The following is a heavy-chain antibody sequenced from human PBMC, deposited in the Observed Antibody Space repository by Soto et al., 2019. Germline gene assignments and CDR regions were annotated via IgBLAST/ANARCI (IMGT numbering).Heavy chain of an antibody. CDR1: GFTSSSYG. CDR3: VKDGSSGWPYFDDMDV. CDR2: ILYDGSKK. Sequence: PVGSLRLSCAASGFTSSSYGMHWVRQAPGKGLEWVAVILYDGSKKYYADSVKGRFTISRDNSKNTLYLQMSSLRAEDTALYFCVKDGSSGWPYFDDMDVWGQGTTVTVSS. J-gene: IGHJ6*02. V-gene: IGHV3-30*18. D-gene: IGHD6-19*01.